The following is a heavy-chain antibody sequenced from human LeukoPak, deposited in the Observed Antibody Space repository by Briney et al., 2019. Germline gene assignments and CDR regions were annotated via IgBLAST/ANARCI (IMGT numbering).Heavy chain of an antibody. D-gene: IGHD2-2*01. Sequence: GGSLRLSCAASGFTFSSYGMHWVRQAPGKGLEWVAVISYDGSNKCYADSVKGRFTISRDNSKNTLYLQMNSLRAEDTAVYYCASDIVVVPAAIGAGAFDIWGQGTMVTVSS. CDR2: ISYDGSNK. CDR3: ASDIVVVPAAIGAGAFDI. CDR1: GFTFSSYG. V-gene: IGHV3-30*03. J-gene: IGHJ3*02.